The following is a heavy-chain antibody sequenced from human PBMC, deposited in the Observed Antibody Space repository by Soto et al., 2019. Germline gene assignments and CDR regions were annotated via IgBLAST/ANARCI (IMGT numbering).Heavy chain of an antibody. CDR3: AKVVVAATRHSDFDS. J-gene: IGHJ4*02. V-gene: IGHV4-39*02. D-gene: IGHD2-15*01. CDR2: IYYDGST. Sequence: SETLSLTCTVSGGSINSNNYYWAWIRQPPGKGLAWIASIYYDGSTYYDTSLKSRVTISRDTSKNQFSLRLTSMTAADTAVYYCAKVVVAATRHSDFDSWGQGTLVTVSS. CDR1: GGSINSNNYY.